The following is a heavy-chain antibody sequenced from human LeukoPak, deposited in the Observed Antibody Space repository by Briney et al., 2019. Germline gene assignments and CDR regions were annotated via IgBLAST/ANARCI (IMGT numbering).Heavy chain of an antibody. CDR3: ARGWNSSGWYRYYYYMDV. CDR2: INHSGST. V-gene: IGHV4-34*01. J-gene: IGHJ6*03. CDR1: GGPFRGYY. Sequence: PSEPLSLPCTVYGGPFRGYYWRGLRQPPGKGLEGFGEINHSGSTNYNPSLKSRVTISVNTSKNQFSLKLSSVTAADTAVYYCARGWNSSGWYRYYYYMDVWGKGTTVTVSS. D-gene: IGHD6-19*01.